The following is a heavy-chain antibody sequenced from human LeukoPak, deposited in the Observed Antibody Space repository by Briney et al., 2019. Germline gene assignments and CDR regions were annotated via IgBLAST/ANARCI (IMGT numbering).Heavy chain of an antibody. V-gene: IGHV1-2*02. Sequence: ASVKVSCKASGYTFTGYYMHWVRQAPGQGLEWRGWINPNSGGTNYAQKFQGRVTMTRDTSISTAYTELSRLRSDDTAVYYCARGTGERETYFDYWGQGTLVTVSS. CDR3: ARGTGERETYFDY. J-gene: IGHJ4*02. CDR2: INPNSGGT. D-gene: IGHD1-1*01. CDR1: GYTFTGYY.